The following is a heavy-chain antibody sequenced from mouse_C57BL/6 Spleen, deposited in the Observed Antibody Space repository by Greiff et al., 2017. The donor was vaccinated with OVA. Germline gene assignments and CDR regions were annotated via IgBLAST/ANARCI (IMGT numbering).Heavy chain of an antibody. D-gene: IGHD1-1*01. J-gene: IGHJ3*01. Sequence: EVQVVESGPELVKPGASVKISCKASGYSFTDYNMNWVKQSNGKSLEWIGVINPNYGTTSYNQKFKGKATLTVDPSSSTAYMQLNSLTSEDSAVYYCARPISTVVDSFAYWGQGTLVTVSA. CDR2: INPNYGTT. CDR1: GYSFTDYN. CDR3: ARPISTVVDSFAY. V-gene: IGHV1-39*01.